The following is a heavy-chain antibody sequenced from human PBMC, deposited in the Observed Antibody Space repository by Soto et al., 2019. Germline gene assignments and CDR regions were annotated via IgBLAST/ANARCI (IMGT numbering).Heavy chain of an antibody. D-gene: IGHD3-22*01. V-gene: IGHV3-21*01. CDR2: ISSSATDM. Sequence: EVQLVESGGGLVKPGGSLRLSCEASGFAFNNYNMNWVRQAPGKGLEWVSSISSSATDMFYADSVKGRFTISRDNAKNSLYLQMNSLRAEDTAVYYCTKDIFDYDRSGYPYDYWGQGTLVTVSS. CDR1: GFAFNNYN. J-gene: IGHJ4*02. CDR3: TKDIFDYDRSGYPYDY.